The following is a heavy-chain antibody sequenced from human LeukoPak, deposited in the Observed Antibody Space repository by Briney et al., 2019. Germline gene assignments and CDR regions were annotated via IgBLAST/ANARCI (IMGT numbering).Heavy chain of an antibody. Sequence: SETLSLTCTVSGYSISSGYYWSWIRQPPGKGLEWIGEINHSGSTNYNPSLKSRVTISVDTSKNQFSLKLSSVTAADTAVYYCARHFRGYSRRVSHGFDYWGQGTLVTVSS. CDR1: GYSISSGYY. J-gene: IGHJ4*02. D-gene: IGHD5-18*01. CDR3: ARHFRGYSRRVSHGFDY. CDR2: INHSGST. V-gene: IGHV4-38-2*02.